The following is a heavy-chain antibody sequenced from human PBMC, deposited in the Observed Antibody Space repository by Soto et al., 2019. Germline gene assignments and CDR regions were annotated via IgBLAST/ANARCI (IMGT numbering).Heavy chain of an antibody. V-gene: IGHV4-39*01. CDR2: IYYSGST. CDR1: GGPISSSSYY. Sequence: PSETLSLTCTVSGGPISSSSYYWGWIRQPPGKGLEWIGSIYYSGSTYYNPSLKSRVTISVDTSKNQFSLKLSSVTAADTAVYYCARHTADKGSDGYKAPLYYFDYWGQGTLVTVSS. D-gene: IGHD2-21*01. CDR3: ARHTADKGSDGYKAPLYYFDY. J-gene: IGHJ4*02.